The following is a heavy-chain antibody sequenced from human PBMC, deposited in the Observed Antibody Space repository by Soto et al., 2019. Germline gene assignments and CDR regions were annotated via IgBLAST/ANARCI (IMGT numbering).Heavy chain of an antibody. J-gene: IGHJ6*02. Sequence: SETLSLTCTVSGGSISSYYWSWIRQPPGKGLEWIGYISDSGSTNYNPSLKSRVTISVDKSNNQFSLKLSSVTAADTAVYYCARRIKYYYAMDVWGQGTTVTVSS. CDR3: ARRIKYYYAMDV. V-gene: IGHV4-59*08. D-gene: IGHD2-15*01. CDR1: GGSISSYY. CDR2: ISDSGST.